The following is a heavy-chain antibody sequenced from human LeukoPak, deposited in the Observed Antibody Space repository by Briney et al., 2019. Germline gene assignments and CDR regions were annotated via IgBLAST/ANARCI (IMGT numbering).Heavy chain of an antibody. CDR3: AKAPVTTCRGAYCYPFDY. V-gene: IGHV3-30*02. CDR1: GFTFSSYG. Sequence: GGSLRLSCAASGFTFSSYGMHWVRQAPGKGLEWVAFIRYDGTNKYYADSVKGRFTISRDSSKNTLFLQMNRLRPEDAAVYYCAKAPVTTCRGAYCYPFDYWGQGTLVTVSS. J-gene: IGHJ4*02. CDR2: IRYDGTNK. D-gene: IGHD2-21*01.